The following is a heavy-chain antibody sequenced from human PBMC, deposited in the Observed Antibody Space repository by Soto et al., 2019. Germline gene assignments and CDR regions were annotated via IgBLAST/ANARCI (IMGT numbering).Heavy chain of an antibody. CDR1: GFTFRSYV. CDR3: ARWGTTGGLDV. D-gene: IGHD3-16*01. CDR2: TSYDGSNK. V-gene: IGHV3-30*19. J-gene: IGHJ4*02. Sequence: QVQLVESGGGVVQPGTSLRLSCVGSGFTFRSYVIHWVRQAPGKGLEWVALTSYDGSNKYYDESVKGRFTISRDNSRNTVDLQMESLRLEDTDIYFCARWGTTGGLDVWGQGALVSVSS.